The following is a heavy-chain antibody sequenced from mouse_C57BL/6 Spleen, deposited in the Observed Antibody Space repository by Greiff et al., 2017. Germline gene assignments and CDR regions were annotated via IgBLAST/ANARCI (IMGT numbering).Heavy chain of an antibody. J-gene: IGHJ2*01. Sequence: EVMLVESGGGLVQPGGSMKLSCVASGFTFSNYWMNWVRQSPEKGLEWVAQIRLKSDNYATHYAESVKGRFTISRDDSKSSVYLQMNNLRAEDTGIYYCPLLRYYFDYWGQGTTLTVSS. CDR2: IRLKSDNYAT. V-gene: IGHV6-3*01. CDR1: GFTFSNYW. CDR3: PLLRYYFDY. D-gene: IGHD1-1*01.